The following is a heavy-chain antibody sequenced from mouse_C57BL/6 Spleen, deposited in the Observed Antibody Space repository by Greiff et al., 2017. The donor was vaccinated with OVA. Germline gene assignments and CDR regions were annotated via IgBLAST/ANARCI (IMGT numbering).Heavy chain of an antibody. CDR3: TRSHSYCDY. Sequence: VQLQQSGTVLARPGASVKMSCTTSGYTFTSYWMHWVQQRPGPGLEWIGAIYPGNSATRYNPTFKGKAKLTAVTYASTAYKELSSLTNEYSAVYYCTRSHSYCDYWGQGTTLTVSS. J-gene: IGHJ2*01. V-gene: IGHV1-5*01. CDR2: IYPGNSAT. CDR1: GYTFTSYW.